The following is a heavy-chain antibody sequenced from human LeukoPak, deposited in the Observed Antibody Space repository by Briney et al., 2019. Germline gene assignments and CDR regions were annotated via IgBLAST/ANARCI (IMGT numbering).Heavy chain of an antibody. V-gene: IGHV3-23*01. Sequence: GGSLRLSCAASGFSFSSHGMSWVRQAPGKGREWVSGIIGGDGGTYHADSPKGGFTISRENAKNTRYLQMNSLRADDTAVYYWARGEYDPYYFDDWGQGTLVTVSS. CDR2: IIGGDGGT. D-gene: IGHD3-10*01. CDR3: ARGEYDPYYFDD. CDR1: GFSFSSHG. J-gene: IGHJ4*02.